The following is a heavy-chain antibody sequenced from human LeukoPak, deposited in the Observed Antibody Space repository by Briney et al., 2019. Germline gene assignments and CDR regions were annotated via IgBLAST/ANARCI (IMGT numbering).Heavy chain of an antibody. CDR1: GGSFSGYY. V-gene: IGHV4-34*01. D-gene: IGHD4-17*01. J-gene: IGHJ6*02. CDR3: ARDVATVTTSYYYGMDV. CDR2: INHSGST. Sequence: SETLSLTCAVYGGSFSGYYWSWIRQPPGKGLEWIGEINHSGSTNYNPSLKSRVTLSVDTSKNQFSLKLSSVTAADTAVYYCARDVATVTTSYYYGMDVWGQGTTVTVSS.